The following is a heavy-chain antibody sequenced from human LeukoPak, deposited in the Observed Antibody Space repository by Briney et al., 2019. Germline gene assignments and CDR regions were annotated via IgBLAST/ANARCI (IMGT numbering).Heavy chain of an antibody. CDR2: ISGSGGST. V-gene: IGHV3-23*01. J-gene: IGHJ4*02. CDR3: AKAGLSYYGSGRGYYFDY. Sequence: EGSLRLSCAASGFTFSSYAMSWVRQAPGKGLEWVSAISGSGGSTYYADSVKGRFTISRDNSKNTLYLQMNSLRAEDTAVYYCAKAGLSYYGSGRGYYFDYWGQGTLVTVSS. D-gene: IGHD3-10*01. CDR1: GFTFSSYA.